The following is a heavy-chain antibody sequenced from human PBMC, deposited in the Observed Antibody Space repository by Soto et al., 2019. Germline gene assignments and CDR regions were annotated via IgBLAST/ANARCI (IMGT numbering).Heavy chain of an antibody. CDR3: ARVTVVAATGYAFDI. D-gene: IGHD2-15*01. V-gene: IGHV3-21*01. Sequence: GGSLRLSCAASGFTFSNAWMNWVRQAPGKGLEWVSSISSSSSYIYYADSVKGRFTISRDNAKNSLYLQMNSLRAEDTAVYYCARVTVVAATGYAFDIWGQGTMVTVSS. CDR1: GFTFSNAW. CDR2: ISSSSSYI. J-gene: IGHJ3*02.